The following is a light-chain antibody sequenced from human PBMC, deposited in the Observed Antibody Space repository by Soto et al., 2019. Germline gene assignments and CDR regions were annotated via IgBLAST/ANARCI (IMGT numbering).Light chain of an antibody. J-gene: IGLJ2*01. Sequence: QSVLTQPTSVSGAPGQRVTISCTGSSSNIGAVFDVHWYQQVPGTAPKLLIYENTKRPSGVPDRFSGSKSGTSASLAITGLQAEDEADYYCQSYDSGLSGWLFVGGTKLTVL. CDR3: QSYDSGLSGWL. CDR2: ENT. CDR1: SSNIGAVFD. V-gene: IGLV1-40*01.